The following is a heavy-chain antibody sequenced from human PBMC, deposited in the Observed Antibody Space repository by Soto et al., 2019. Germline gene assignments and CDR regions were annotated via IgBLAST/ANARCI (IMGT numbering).Heavy chain of an antibody. Sequence: QVQLVQSGAEVKKPGSSVKVSCKASGGTFSSYTISWVRQAPGQGLEWMGRIIPILGLANYAQKFQGRVTITADKPTNTAYMELSSLRSEDTAVYYCASVTVAAPLGNAFDIWGQGTMVTVSS. CDR3: ASVTVAAPLGNAFDI. V-gene: IGHV1-69*02. D-gene: IGHD6-19*01. J-gene: IGHJ3*02. CDR2: IIPILGLA. CDR1: GGTFSSYT.